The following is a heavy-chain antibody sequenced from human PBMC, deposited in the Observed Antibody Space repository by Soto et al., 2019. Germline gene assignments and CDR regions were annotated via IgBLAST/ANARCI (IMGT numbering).Heavy chain of an antibody. J-gene: IGHJ5*01. CDR3: VRRVGIEEVGIPSSNWFDT. CDR2: IYPGDSET. CDR1: GYNFGNYW. V-gene: IGHV5-51*01. Sequence: PGESLKISCRASGYNFGNYWIGWVRQMPGKGLEWMAIIYPGDSETSYSPSFQGRVTISADKSINTAFLQWSSLQASDTGMYYCVRRVGIEEVGIPSSNWFDTWGQGTLVTVSS. D-gene: IGHD6-13*01.